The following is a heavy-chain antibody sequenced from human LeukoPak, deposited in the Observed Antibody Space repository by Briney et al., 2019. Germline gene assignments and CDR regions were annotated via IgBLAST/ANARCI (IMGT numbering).Heavy chain of an antibody. CDR2: TFYSGST. CDR3: ARDLVVATIASYFDY. J-gene: IGHJ4*02. Sequence: SETLSLTCTVSGDSISSSSYYWEWIRQPPGKGLEWIGSTFYSGSTYYNPSLKSRVTISVDTSKNQFSLKLSSVTAADTAVYYCARDLVVATIASYFDYWGQGTLVTVSS. D-gene: IGHD5-12*01. V-gene: IGHV4-39*07. CDR1: GDSISSSSYY.